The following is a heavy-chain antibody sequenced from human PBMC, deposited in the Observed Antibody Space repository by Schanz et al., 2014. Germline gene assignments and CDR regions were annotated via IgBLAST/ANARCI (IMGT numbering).Heavy chain of an antibody. J-gene: IGHJ4*02. V-gene: IGHV1-46*03. Sequence: QVQLVQSGAEVKKPGASVKVSCQASGYTFTTYYMHWVRQAPGQGLEWMGMINPSGGSTSYAQKFQGRVTFTADKSTSTAFLEVNSLRSEDTAVYYCARTGYDPSLTHWGQGTLVTVSS. CDR3: ARTGYDPSLTH. CDR1: GYTFTTYY. D-gene: IGHD5-12*01. CDR2: INPSGGST.